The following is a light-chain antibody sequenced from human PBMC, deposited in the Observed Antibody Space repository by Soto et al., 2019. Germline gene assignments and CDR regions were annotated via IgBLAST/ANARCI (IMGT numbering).Light chain of an antibody. CDR1: SSNIGNNY. J-gene: IGLJ3*02. CDR3: GTWDSSLSAGV. CDR2: DNN. Sequence: QSALTQPPSVSAAPGQKVTISCSGSSSNIGNNYVSWYQQLPGTAPKVLIYDNNKRPSGIPDRFSGSKSGTSATLGITGLQTGDEADYYCGTWDSSLSAGVFGGGTKLTVL. V-gene: IGLV1-51*01.